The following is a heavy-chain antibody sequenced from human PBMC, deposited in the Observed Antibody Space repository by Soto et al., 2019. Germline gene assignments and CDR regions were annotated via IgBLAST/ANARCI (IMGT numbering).Heavy chain of an antibody. CDR3: TRSAFYYNSSGYHDGFDI. J-gene: IGHJ3*02. D-gene: IGHD3-22*01. CDR1: GYTFSDYY. V-gene: IGHV1-2*02. Sequence: QVQLVQSGAEVQKPGASVKVSCKASGYTFSDYYVHWVRQAPGQGLEWMGWIGPKSGGTNYAQKFLGRVTMTRETSIFTAYMELSSLRSDDTAVYYCTRSAFYYNSSGYHDGFDIWGQGTLVTFSS. CDR2: IGPKSGGT.